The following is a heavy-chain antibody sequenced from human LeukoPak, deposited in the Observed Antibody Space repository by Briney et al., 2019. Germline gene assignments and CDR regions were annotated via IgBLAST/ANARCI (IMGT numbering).Heavy chain of an antibody. V-gene: IGHV4-4*07. D-gene: IGHD6-6*01. CDR1: GGSISSYY. J-gene: IGHJ6*03. CDR2: IYTSGST. Sequence: SETLSLTCTVSGGSISSYYWSWIRQPAGKGLEWIGRIYTSGSTNYNPSLKSRVTMSVDTSKNQFSLKLSSVTAADTAVYYCARAGGGYSSSHYYYYMDVWGKGTTVTVSS. CDR3: ARAGGGYSSSHYYYYMDV.